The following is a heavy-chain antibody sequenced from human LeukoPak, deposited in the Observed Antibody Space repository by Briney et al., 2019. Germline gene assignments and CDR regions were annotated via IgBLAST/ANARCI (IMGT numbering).Heavy chain of an antibody. J-gene: IGHJ4*02. CDR1: GFTFSRYW. Sequence: GGSLRLSCAASGFTFSRYWMTWVRQVPGKGLEWVANIKQDGSEKYYVDSVKGRFTISRDNAKNSLYLQMNSLRDEDTAVYFCAREKGGGSGSFDYWGQGTLVTVAS. D-gene: IGHD3-10*01. V-gene: IGHV3-7*03. CDR2: IKQDGSEK. CDR3: AREKGGGSGSFDY.